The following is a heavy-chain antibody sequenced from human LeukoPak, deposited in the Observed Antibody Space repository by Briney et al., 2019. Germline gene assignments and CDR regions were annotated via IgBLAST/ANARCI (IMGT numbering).Heavy chain of an antibody. D-gene: IGHD3-3*02. CDR1: GFIFSSFG. J-gene: IGHJ4*02. CDR2: IRYDGTTK. Sequence: EGSLRLSCVASGFIFSSFGMHWVRQAPGKGLEWVAFIRYDGTTKYYADSVKGRFTISRDNSRNTLYLEMNSLRAEDTAVYYCAKISSHWGQGTLVTVSS. CDR3: AKISSH. V-gene: IGHV3-30*02.